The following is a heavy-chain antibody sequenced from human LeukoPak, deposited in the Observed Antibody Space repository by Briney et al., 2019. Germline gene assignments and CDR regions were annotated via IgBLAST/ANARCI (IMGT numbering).Heavy chain of an antibody. CDR3: ARDPAVGGSLYYFDY. CDR1: GGSISSYY. Sequence: PSETLSLTCTVSGGSISSYYWSWIRQPPGKGLEWIGYIYYTGSTTYNPSLKSRVTISVDTSKNQFSLKLSSVTAADTAMYYCARDPAVGGSLYYFDYWGQGSLVTVSS. CDR2: IYYTGST. V-gene: IGHV4-59*01. J-gene: IGHJ4*02. D-gene: IGHD3-16*01.